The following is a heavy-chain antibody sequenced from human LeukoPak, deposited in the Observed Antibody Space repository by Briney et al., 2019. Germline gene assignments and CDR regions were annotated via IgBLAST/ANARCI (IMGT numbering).Heavy chain of an antibody. V-gene: IGHV1-69*04. CDR1: GGTFSSYA. J-gene: IGHJ3*02. D-gene: IGHD3-10*01. CDR3: ARGGSGGDI. CDR2: IIPIFGIA. Sequence: SVKVSCKASGGTFSSYAISWVRQAPGQGLEWMGRIIPIFGIANYAQKFQGRVTITADKSTSTAYMELSSLRSEDTAVHYCARGGSGGDIWGQGTMVTVSS.